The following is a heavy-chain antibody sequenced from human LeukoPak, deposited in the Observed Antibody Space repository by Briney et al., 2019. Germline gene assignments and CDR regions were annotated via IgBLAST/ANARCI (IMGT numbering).Heavy chain of an antibody. CDR3: GKHSSSWYGEYFQH. Sequence: GGSLRLSCAASGFTFSSYAMSWVRQAPGKGLEWVSAISGSGGSTYYADSVKGRFTISRDNSKNTLYLQMNSLRAEDTAVYYCGKHSSSWYGEYFQHWGQGTLVTVSS. V-gene: IGHV3-23*01. D-gene: IGHD6-13*01. CDR1: GFTFSSYA. J-gene: IGHJ1*01. CDR2: ISGSGGST.